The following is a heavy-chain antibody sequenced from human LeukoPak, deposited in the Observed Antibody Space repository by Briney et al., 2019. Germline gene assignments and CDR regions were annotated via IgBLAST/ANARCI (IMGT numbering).Heavy chain of an antibody. CDR3: ARALSGYTQFDY. Sequence: GGSLRLSCAASGFIFDDYAMHWVRQAPGKGLEWVSAISGSGGSTYYADSVKGRFTISRDNSKNTLYLQMNSLRAEDTAVYYCARALSGYTQFDYWGQGTLVTVSS. D-gene: IGHD3-22*01. CDR1: GFIFDDYA. CDR2: ISGSGGST. V-gene: IGHV3-23*01. J-gene: IGHJ4*02.